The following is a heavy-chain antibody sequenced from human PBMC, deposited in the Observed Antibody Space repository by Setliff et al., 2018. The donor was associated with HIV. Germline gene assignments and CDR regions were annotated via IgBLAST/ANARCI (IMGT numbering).Heavy chain of an antibody. D-gene: IGHD6-6*01. CDR2: IWYDGSNK. Sequence: PGGSLRLSCAASGFTFSSYWMTWVRQAPGKGLEWVAVIWYDGSNKYYADSVKGRFTVSRDNSKNTVYLQMNSLRVEDTAIYYCARAWAMQQLVPAYWGQGTLVTVSS. CDR3: ARAWAMQQLVPAY. V-gene: IGHV3-33*08. J-gene: IGHJ4*02. CDR1: GFTFSSYW.